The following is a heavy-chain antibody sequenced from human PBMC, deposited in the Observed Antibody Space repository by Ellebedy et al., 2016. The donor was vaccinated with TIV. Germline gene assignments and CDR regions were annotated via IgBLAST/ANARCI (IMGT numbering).Heavy chain of an antibody. CDR2: IYPGDSDT. J-gene: IGHJ2*01. CDR1: RYSFTSYW. CDR3: ARPRYDSSGYGYFDL. V-gene: IGHV5-51*01. Sequence: GESLKISCKGSRYSFTSYWIGWVRQMPGKGLEWMGIIYPGDSDTRYSPSFQGQVTISADRSISTAYLQWGSLKASDTAIYYCARPRYDSSGYGYFDLWGRGTLVTVSS. D-gene: IGHD3-22*01.